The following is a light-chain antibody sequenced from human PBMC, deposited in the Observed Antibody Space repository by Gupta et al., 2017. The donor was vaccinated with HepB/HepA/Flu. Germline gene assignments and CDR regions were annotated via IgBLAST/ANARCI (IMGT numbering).Light chain of an antibody. CDR1: RSDVGGYDY. CDR2: DVS. V-gene: IGLV2-14*03. CDR3: NSYTGSGTYVV. J-gene: IGLJ2*01. Sequence: QSAPTPPASVSGSPGQAITISCTATRSDVGGYDYVSWYQQHPGKAPKLVIYDVSNRPSGVSNRFSGSKSGSTASLTISGLQAEDEADYYCNSYTGSGTYVVFGGGTKLTVL.